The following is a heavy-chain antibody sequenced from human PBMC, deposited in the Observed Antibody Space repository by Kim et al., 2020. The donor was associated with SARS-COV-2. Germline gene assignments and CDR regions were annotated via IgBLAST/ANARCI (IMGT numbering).Heavy chain of an antibody. D-gene: IGHD3-22*01. J-gene: IGHJ3*02. CDR2: IYYSGST. V-gene: IGHV4-31*03. CDR3: ARETYYDSSVRNDAFDI. CDR1: GGSISSGGYY. Sequence: SETLSLTCTVSGGSISSGGYYWSWIRQHPGKGLEWIGYIYYSGSTYYNPSLKSRVTISVDTSKNQFSLKLSSVTAADTAVYYCARETYYDSSVRNDAFDIWGQGTMVTVSS.